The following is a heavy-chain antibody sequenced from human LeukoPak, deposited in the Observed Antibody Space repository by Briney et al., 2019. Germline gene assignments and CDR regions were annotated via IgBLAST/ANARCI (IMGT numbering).Heavy chain of an antibody. CDR3: ARERQNKDFWSGGDY. D-gene: IGHD3-3*01. CDR1: GFTFSTYW. Sequence: GGSLRLSCAASGFTFSTYWMSWVRQAPGKGLEWVANIKQDGSEKYCVDSVKGRFTISRDNAKNSLYLQMNTLRPEDTAVYYCARERQNKDFWSGGDYWGQGTLVTVSS. V-gene: IGHV3-7*01. J-gene: IGHJ4*02. CDR2: IKQDGSEK.